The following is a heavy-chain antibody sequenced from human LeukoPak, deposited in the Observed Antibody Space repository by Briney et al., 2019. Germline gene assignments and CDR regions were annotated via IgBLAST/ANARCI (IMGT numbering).Heavy chain of an antibody. Sequence: GESLKISCKGSGYSFTSYWIGWVRQMPGKGLEWMGIIYPGDSDTRYSPSFQGQVTISADKSISTAYLQWSSLKASDTAMYYCAISSASDSNYGGINFDCWGQGTLVTVSS. CDR1: GYSFTSYW. CDR2: IYPGDSDT. J-gene: IGHJ4*02. D-gene: IGHD4-11*01. CDR3: AISSASDSNYGGINFDC. V-gene: IGHV5-51*01.